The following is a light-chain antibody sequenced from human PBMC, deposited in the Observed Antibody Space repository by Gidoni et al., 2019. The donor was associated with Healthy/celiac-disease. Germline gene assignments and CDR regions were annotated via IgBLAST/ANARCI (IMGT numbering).Light chain of an antibody. V-gene: IGKV3-20*01. CDR2: GAS. CDR1: QSVSSSY. CDR3: QQYGSSPRT. J-gene: IGKJ2*01. Sequence: EIVLTQSPGTLSLSPGERATLSCRASQSVSSSYLAWYQQKPGQAPSLLIYGASSRATGIQDRFSGSGSGTDFTLTISRLEPEDCAVYYCQQYGSSPRTFGQXTKLEIK.